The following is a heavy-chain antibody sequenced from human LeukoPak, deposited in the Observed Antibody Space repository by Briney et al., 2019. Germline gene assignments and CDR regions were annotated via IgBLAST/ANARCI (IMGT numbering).Heavy chain of an antibody. D-gene: IGHD6-19*01. Sequence: PGGSLRLSCAGYGITLSELWMNWVRQVPGKGLEWVANITQDGSEKKYVDSVKGRFTISRDNAKNSVYLQMNSLRVDDTAVYYCVGGYGWLPDYWGQGALVTVSS. V-gene: IGHV3-7*04. CDR3: VGGYGWLPDY. J-gene: IGHJ4*02. CDR1: GITLSELW. CDR2: ITQDGSEK.